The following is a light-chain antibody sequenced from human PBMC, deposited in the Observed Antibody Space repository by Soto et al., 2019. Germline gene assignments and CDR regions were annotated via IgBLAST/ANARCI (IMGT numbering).Light chain of an antibody. CDR2: AVS. V-gene: IGLV2-8*01. CDR3: SSYAGSNNLV. CDR1: SSDVGGYNY. J-gene: IGLJ1*01. Sequence: QSVLTQPPSASGSPGQSVTISCAGTSSDVGGYNYVSWYQHHSGKAPKLIIYAVSNRPSGVPDRFSGSKSGNTASLTVSGLRAEDEADYYCSSYAGSNNLVFGTGT.